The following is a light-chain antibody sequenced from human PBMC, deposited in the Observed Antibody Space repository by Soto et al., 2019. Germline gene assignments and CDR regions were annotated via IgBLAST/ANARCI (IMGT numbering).Light chain of an antibody. J-gene: IGKJ1*01. Sequence: DSVMTQSPLSLPVTPGEPVSISCRSSQSLLHSDGYIYLGWYLQKPGQSPQVLIYLGSNRASGVPDRFSGSGSGTDFTLKMSRVEAEDVALYYCMQARQTPRTFGQGTNVEIQ. CDR1: QSLLHSDGYIY. CDR2: LGS. CDR3: MQARQTPRT. V-gene: IGKV2-28*01.